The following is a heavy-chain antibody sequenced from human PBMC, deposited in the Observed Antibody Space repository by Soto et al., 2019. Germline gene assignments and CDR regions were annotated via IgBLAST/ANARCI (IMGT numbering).Heavy chain of an antibody. CDR3: GRVGDGYNYNYYGMDV. Sequence: ASVKVSCKASGYTFTSYGISWVRQAPGQGLEWMGWISPFIGNTNYAQKFQGRVTITADGSTSTAYMELSSLRSEDTAVYYCGRVGDGYNYNYYGMDVWGQGTTVTVSS. CDR1: GYTFTSYG. D-gene: IGHD5-12*01. CDR2: ISPFIGNT. V-gene: IGHV1-18*01. J-gene: IGHJ6*02.